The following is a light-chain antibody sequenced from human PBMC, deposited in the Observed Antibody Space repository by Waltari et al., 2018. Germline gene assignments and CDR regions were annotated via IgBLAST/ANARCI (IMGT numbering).Light chain of an antibody. CDR3: QSFDGRRTL. V-gene: IGLV1-40*01. J-gene: IGLJ2*01. Sequence: QSVLTQPPSVSAAPGRRVTISCTGDLSNIGAGYDVHWYQQLPETSPKLLIYGNNNRPSGVPDRFSASRSGTSASLAITGLQAEDEADYYCQSFDGRRTLFGGGTKLTVL. CDR2: GNN. CDR1: LSNIGAGYD.